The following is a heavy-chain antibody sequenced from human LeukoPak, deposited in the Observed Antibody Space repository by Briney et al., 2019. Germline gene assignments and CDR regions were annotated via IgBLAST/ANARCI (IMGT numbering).Heavy chain of an antibody. V-gene: IGHV3-7*01. CDR2: INQDGSEK. D-gene: IGHD3-22*01. Sequence: GGSLRLSCAASGFTFSNYWMSWVRQAPGKGLEWVANINQDGSEKYYVDSLKGRFSISRDNTRNSLYLQMNSLRAEDTAVYYCARGGVPVTLIVVVISPPYYFDYWGQGTLVTVSS. CDR1: GFTFSNYW. CDR3: ARGGVPVTLIVVVISPPYYFDY. J-gene: IGHJ4*02.